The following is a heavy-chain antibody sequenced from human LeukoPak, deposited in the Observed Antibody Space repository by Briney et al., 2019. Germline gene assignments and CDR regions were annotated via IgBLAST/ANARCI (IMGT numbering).Heavy chain of an antibody. CDR1: GFTFSRYA. V-gene: IGHV3-64D*09. CDR2: INDNGGRT. J-gene: IGHJ4*02. CDR3: VKDVGGSYAFDY. D-gene: IGHD1-26*01. Sequence: GGSLRLSCSASGFTFSRYAMHWVRQAPGKGLGYVSGINDNGGRTHYGDSVKGRFSISRDNSKNTLHLQMSTLRAEDTALYYCVKDVGGSYAFDYWGQGILVTVAS.